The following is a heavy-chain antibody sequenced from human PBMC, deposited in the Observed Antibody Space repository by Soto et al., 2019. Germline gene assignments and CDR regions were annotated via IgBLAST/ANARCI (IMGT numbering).Heavy chain of an antibody. V-gene: IGHV3-30*18. CDR2: ISYDGSNK. CDR3: ANTRGYSGYGAGRSSGMDV. D-gene: IGHD5-12*01. J-gene: IGHJ6*02. Sequence: PGGSLRLSCAASGFTFSSYGMHWVRQAPGKGLEWVAVISYDGSNKYYADSVKGGFTISRDNSKNTLYLQMNSLRAEDTAVYYCANTRGYSGYGAGRSSGMDVWGQGTTVTVSS. CDR1: GFTFSSYG.